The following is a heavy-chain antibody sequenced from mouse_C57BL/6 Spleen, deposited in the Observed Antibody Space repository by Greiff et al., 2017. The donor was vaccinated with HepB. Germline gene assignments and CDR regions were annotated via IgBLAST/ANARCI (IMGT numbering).Heavy chain of an antibody. V-gene: IGHV2-2*01. CDR3: ARDGNLYWYFDV. D-gene: IGHD2-1*01. CDR2: IWSGGST. Sequence: VKLMESGPGLVQPSQSLSITCTVSGFSLTSYGVHWVRQSPGKGLEWLGVIWSGGSTDYNAAFISRLSISKDNSKSQVFFKMNSLQADDTAIYYCARDGNLYWYFDVWGTGTTVTVSS. J-gene: IGHJ1*03. CDR1: GFSLTSYG.